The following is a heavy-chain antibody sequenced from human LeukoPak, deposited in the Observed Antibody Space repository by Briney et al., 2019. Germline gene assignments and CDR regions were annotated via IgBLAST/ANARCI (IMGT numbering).Heavy chain of an antibody. CDR2: INHSGST. Sequence: SETLSLTCAVYGGSFSGYYWSWIRQPPGKGLEWIGEINHSGSTNYNPSLKSRVTISVDTSKNQFSLQLSSVTAAETVVYYCARGVTTVTTWRFISRYYFDYWGQGTLVTVSS. CDR3: ARGVTTVTTWRFISRYYFDY. J-gene: IGHJ4*02. D-gene: IGHD4-17*01. CDR1: GGSFSGYY. V-gene: IGHV4-34*01.